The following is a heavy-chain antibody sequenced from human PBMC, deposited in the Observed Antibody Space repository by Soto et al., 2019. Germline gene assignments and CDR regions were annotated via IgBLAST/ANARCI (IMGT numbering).Heavy chain of an antibody. V-gene: IGHV3-23*01. D-gene: IGHD6-19*01. CDR1: GFTFSNYV. CDR3: AKGWQVRGGQFDY. CDR2: ISDSGGTT. J-gene: IGHJ4*02. Sequence: EVQLLESGGSLVQPGGSLRLSCVASGFTFSNYVMSWVRQAPGKGLEWVSGISDSGGTTYSADFVKGRSTISRDNSKNTLYLQMNSLRAEDTAVYYCAKGWQVRGGQFDYWGQGTLVSVSS.